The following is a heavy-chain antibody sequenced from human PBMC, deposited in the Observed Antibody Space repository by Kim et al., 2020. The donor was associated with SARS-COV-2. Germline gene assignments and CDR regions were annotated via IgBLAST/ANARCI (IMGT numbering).Heavy chain of an antibody. J-gene: IGHJ2*01. CDR3: AREYDTSGYSRTGRFFDL. D-gene: IGHD3-22*01. V-gene: IGHV3-66*01. Sequence: KARFTISRDNSKNTLSLQMNSLRAEDTAVYYCAREYDTSGYSRTGRFFDLWGRGTLVTVSS.